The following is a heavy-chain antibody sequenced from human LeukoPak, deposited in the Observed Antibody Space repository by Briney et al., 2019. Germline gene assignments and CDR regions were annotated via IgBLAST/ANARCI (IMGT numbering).Heavy chain of an antibody. Sequence: PGRSLRLSCAAPGFTFSSYGMHWVRQAPGKGPEWVAVISYDGSNKYYADSVKGRFTISRDNSKNTLCLQMNSLRVEDTAVYYCAPEGDGYILFDYWGQGTLVTVSS. V-gene: IGHV3-30*03. D-gene: IGHD5-24*01. CDR2: ISYDGSNK. CDR3: APEGDGYILFDY. CDR1: GFTFSSYG. J-gene: IGHJ4*02.